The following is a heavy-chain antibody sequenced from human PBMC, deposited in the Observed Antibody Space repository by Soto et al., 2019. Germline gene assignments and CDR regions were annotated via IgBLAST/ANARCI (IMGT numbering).Heavy chain of an antibody. V-gene: IGHV4-34*01. J-gene: IGHJ6*02. D-gene: IGHD1-1*01. CDR1: GGSLSGYY. CDR2: INHSGST. CDR3: ARTRNLDV. Sequence: QVQLQPWGAGLVKPSETLSLTCAVYGGSLSGYYGNWIRQSPGKGLEWIGEINHSGSTNYNPSLKSRVTISIDTAKNPFSLKLSSVTAADTAVYYCARTRNLDVWGQGTTVIVSS.